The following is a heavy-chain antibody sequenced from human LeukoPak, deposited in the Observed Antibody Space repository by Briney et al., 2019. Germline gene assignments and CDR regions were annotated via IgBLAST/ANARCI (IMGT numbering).Heavy chain of an antibody. D-gene: IGHD5-12*01. J-gene: IGHJ3*02. V-gene: IGHV3-66*01. CDR3: AREWRDAFDI. CDR1: EFSGGSNY. CDR2: IYSGGST. Sequence: PGGSLRLSCAASEFSGGSNYMTWVRRAPGKGLEWVSLIYSGGSTYYADSVKGRFTISRDNSKNTLYLQMNSLRAEDTAVYYCAREWRDAFDIWGQGTMVTVSS.